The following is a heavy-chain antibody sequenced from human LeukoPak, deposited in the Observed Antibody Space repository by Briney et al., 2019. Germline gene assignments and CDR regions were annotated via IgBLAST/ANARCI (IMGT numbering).Heavy chain of an antibody. CDR1: GFTFSSYA. J-gene: IGHJ4*02. CDR3: ANTIRNSYGYSN. D-gene: IGHD5-18*01. CDR2: IYSGGST. Sequence: GGSLRLSCAASGFTFSSYAMSWVRQAPGKGLEWVSVIYSGGSTYYADSVKGRFTISRDNSKNTLYLQMNSLRAEDTAVYYCANTIRNSYGYSNWGQGTLVTVSS. V-gene: IGHV3-66*01.